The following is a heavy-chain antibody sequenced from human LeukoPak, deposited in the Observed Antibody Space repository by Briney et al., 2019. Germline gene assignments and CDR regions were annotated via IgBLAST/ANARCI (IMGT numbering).Heavy chain of an antibody. Sequence: SETMSLTCTVSGGSISSSSYYWGWIRQPPGKGLEWIGSIYYSGSTYYNPSLKSRVTITVDTSKNQFSLKLRSVTAADTAEYYCASLKGAVTTSRWFDPWGQGTLVTVSS. CDR3: ASLKGAVTTSRWFDP. V-gene: IGHV4-39*07. J-gene: IGHJ5*02. CDR1: GGSISSSSYY. CDR2: IYYSGST. D-gene: IGHD4-17*01.